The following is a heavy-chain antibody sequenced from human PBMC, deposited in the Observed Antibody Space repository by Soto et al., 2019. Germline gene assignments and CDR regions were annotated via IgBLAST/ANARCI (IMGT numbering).Heavy chain of an antibody. D-gene: IGHD2-2*03. V-gene: IGHV3-53*01. J-gene: IGHJ5*02. CDR1: GFTFSSHY. CDR3: ASGVDIVVVPAAHIVS. Sequence: GGSLRLSCAASGFTFSSHYMNWVRQAPGKGLEWVAVIYSGGATYYADSVKGRFTISRDNSKNTLYLQMDSLRAEDTAVYYCASGVDIVVVPAAHIVSWGQGTLVTVSS. CDR2: IYSGGAT.